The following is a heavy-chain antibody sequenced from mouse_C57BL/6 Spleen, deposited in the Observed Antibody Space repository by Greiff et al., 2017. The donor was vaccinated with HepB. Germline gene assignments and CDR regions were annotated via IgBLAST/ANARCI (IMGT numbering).Heavy chain of an antibody. CDR3: AFGSSNWYFDV. CDR1: GFNIKDYY. Sequence: EVKLVESGAELVKPGASVKLSCTASGFNIKDYYMHWVKQRTEQGLEWIGRIDPEDGETKYAPKFQGKATITADTSSNTAYLQLSSLTSEDTAVYYCAFGSSNWYFDVWGTGTTVTVSS. D-gene: IGHD1-1*01. V-gene: IGHV14-2*01. CDR2: IDPEDGET. J-gene: IGHJ1*03.